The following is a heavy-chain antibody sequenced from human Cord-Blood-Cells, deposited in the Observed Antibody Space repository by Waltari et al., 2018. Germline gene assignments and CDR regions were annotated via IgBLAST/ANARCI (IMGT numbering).Heavy chain of an antibody. J-gene: IGHJ4*02. Sequence: QVQLVESGGGVVQPGRSLRLSCAASGFTFSSYAMHWVRQVPGKGLEWVAVISYDGSNKYYADSVKGRFTISRDNSKNTLYLQMNSLRAEDTAVYYCAKGQQLVFDYWGQGTLVTVSS. CDR1: GFTFSSYA. D-gene: IGHD6-13*01. CDR2: ISYDGSNK. V-gene: IGHV3-30*04. CDR3: AKGQQLVFDY.